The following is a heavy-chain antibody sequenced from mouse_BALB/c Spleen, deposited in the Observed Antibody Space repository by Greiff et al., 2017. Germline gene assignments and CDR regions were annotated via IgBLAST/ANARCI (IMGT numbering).Heavy chain of an antibody. V-gene: IGHV5-6-3*01. CDR3: ARGDGGFAY. CDR2: INSNGGST. D-gene: IGHD3-3*01. J-gene: IGHJ3*01. CDR1: GFTFSSYG. Sequence: EVMLVESGGGLVQPGGSLKLSCAASGFTFSSYGMSWVRQTPDKRLELVATINSNGGSTYYPDSVKGRFTISRDNAKNTLYLQMSSLKSEDTAMYYCARGDGGFAYWGQGTLVTVSA.